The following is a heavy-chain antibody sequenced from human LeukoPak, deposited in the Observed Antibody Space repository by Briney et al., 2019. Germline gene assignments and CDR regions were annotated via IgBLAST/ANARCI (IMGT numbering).Heavy chain of an antibody. Sequence: GGSLRLSCAASGFTFSSYWMSWVRQAPGKGLEGVANINQDGSEKYYVDSVKGRFTISRDNAKNSLYLQMNSLRAEDTAVYYCARVRGFGESNTYYYYYMDVWGKGTTVTISS. J-gene: IGHJ6*03. CDR2: INQDGSEK. D-gene: IGHD3-10*01. CDR1: GFTFSSYW. V-gene: IGHV3-7*01. CDR3: ARVRGFGESNTYYYYYMDV.